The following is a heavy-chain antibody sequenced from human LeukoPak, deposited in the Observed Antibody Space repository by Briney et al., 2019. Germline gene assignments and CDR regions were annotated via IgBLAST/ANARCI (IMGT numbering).Heavy chain of an antibody. J-gene: IGHJ4*02. V-gene: IGHV3-11*01. D-gene: IGHD3-22*01. Sequence: PGGSLRLSCAASGFTFSDYYMSWIRQAPGKGLEWVSYISSSGSTIYYADSVKGRFTISRDNAKNSLYLQMNSLRAEDTAVYYCARDPLFRTYYYDSSGYSYWGQGTLVTVSS. CDR3: ARDPLFRTYYYDSSGYSY. CDR1: GFTFSDYY. CDR2: ISSSGSTI.